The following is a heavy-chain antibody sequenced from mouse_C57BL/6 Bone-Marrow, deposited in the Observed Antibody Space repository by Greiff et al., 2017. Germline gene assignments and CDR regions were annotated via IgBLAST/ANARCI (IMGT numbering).Heavy chain of an antibody. V-gene: IGHV2-9*01. Sequence: VHLVESGPGLVAPSQSLSITCTVSGFSLTSYGVDWVRQPPGKGLEWLGVIWGGGSTNYNSALMSRLSISKDNSKSQVFLKMNSLQTDDTAMYYCAKRSFITTVEGYFDVWGTGTTVTVSS. CDR1: GFSLTSYG. CDR2: IWGGGST. J-gene: IGHJ1*03. D-gene: IGHD1-1*01. CDR3: AKRSFITTVEGYFDV.